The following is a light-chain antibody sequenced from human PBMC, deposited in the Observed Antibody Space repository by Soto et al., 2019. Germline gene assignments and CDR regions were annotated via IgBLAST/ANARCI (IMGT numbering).Light chain of an antibody. Sequence: DFHVTQSPSSLSASVGDRVTITCRASQGINSYLAWYQQKPGKVPKLLIYAASSLQSGVPSRFSGSGSGTDFTLTISSLQPEDFATYYCQQSYSTPTFGQGTKVDIK. CDR2: AAS. V-gene: IGKV1-39*01. CDR3: QQSYSTPT. CDR1: QGINSY. J-gene: IGKJ1*01.